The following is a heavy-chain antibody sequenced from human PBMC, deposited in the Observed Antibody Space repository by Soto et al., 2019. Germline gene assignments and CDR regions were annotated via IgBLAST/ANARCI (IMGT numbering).Heavy chain of an antibody. J-gene: IGHJ6*03. CDR2: IYPGDSDT. V-gene: IGHV5-51*01. Sequence: GESLKISCKGSGYSFTSYWIGWVRQMPGKGLEWMGIIYPGDSDTRYSPSFQGQVTISADKSISTAYLQWSSLKASDTAMYYCARHGWDIVVVPAADLNYYYYYMDVWGKGTTVTVSS. D-gene: IGHD2-2*01. CDR1: GYSFTSYW. CDR3: ARHGWDIVVVPAADLNYYYYYMDV.